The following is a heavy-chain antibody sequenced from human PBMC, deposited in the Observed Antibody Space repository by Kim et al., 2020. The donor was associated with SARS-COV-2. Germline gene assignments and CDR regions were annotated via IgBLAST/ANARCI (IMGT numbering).Heavy chain of an antibody. CDR2: INSDGSST. D-gene: IGHD5-18*01. CDR3: ARDKGYSYGEYYFDY. Sequence: GGSLRLSCAASGFTFSSYWMHWVRQAPGKGLVWVSRINSDGSSTSYADSVKGRFTISRDNAKNTLYLQMNSLRAEDTAVYYCARDKGYSYGEYYFDYWGQGTLVTVSS. CDR1: GFTFSSYW. V-gene: IGHV3-74*01. J-gene: IGHJ4*02.